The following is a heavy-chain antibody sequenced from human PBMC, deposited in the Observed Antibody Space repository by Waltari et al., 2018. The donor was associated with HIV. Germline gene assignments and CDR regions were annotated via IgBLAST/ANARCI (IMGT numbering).Heavy chain of an antibody. CDR2: IYYSGST. J-gene: IGHJ4*02. D-gene: IGHD1-7*01. Sequence: QLQLQESGPGLVKPSETLSLTCTVSGGSISSSSYYWGWLRPPPGKGLEWIGSIYYSGSTYYNPSLKSRVTISVDTSKNQFSLKLSSVTAADTAVYYCARRTPILELFDYWGQGTLVTVSS. V-gene: IGHV4-39*01. CDR1: GGSISSSSYY. CDR3: ARRTPILELFDY.